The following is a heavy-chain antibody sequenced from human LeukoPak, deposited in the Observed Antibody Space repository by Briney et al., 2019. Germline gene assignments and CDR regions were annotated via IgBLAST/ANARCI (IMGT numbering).Heavy chain of an antibody. D-gene: IGHD3-10*01. CDR3: ARDPAPYYYGSGTPGGIDP. CDR2: IYYSGST. Sequence: SETLSLTCTVSGGSISSGGYYWSWIRQHPGKGLEWIGYIYYSGSTYYNPSLKSRVTISVDTSKNQFSLKLSSVTAADTAVYYCARDPAPYYYGSGTPGGIDPWGQGTLVTVSS. CDR1: GGSISSGGYY. J-gene: IGHJ5*02. V-gene: IGHV4-31*03.